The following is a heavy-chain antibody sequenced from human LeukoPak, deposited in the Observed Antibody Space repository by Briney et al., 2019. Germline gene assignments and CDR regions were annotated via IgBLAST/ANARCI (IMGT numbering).Heavy chain of an antibody. CDR3: ARGPATIFGVVIINWFDP. CDR2: INPNSGGS. CDR1: GYTFTGYY. Sequence: ASVKVSCKASGYTFTGYYMHWVRQAPGQGLEWMGWINPNSGGSNYAQKFQGRVTMTRDTSISTAYMELSRLRSDDTAVYYCARGPATIFGVVIINWFDPWGQGALVTVSS. J-gene: IGHJ5*02. D-gene: IGHD3-3*01. V-gene: IGHV1-2*02.